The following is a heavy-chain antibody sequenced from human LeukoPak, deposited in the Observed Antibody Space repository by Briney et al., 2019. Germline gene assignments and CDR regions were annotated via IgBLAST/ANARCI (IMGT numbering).Heavy chain of an antibody. D-gene: IGHD1-26*01. J-gene: IGHJ4*02. CDR1: GFTFSNAW. CDR2: IKSKTDGGTT. V-gene: IGHV3-15*01. CDR3: AKDREDHYFDY. Sequence: GGSLRLSCAASGFTFSNAWMSWVRQAPGKGLEWVGRIKSKTDGGTTDYAAPVKGRFTISRDNSKNTLYLQMNSLRAEDTAVYYCAKDREDHYFDYWGQGTLVTVSS.